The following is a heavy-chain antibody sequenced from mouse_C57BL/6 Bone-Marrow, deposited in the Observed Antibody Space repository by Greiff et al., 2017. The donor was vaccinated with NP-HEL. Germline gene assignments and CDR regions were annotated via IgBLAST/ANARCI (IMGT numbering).Heavy chain of an antibody. CDR2: IYPRDGST. D-gene: IGHD3-2*02. Sequence: VQLQQSGPELVKPGASVKLSCKASGYTFTSYDINWVKQRPGQGLEWIGWIYPRDGSTKYNEKFKGKATLTVDTSSSTAYMELHSLTSEDSAVYCCASGCQETAQARFAYWGQGTLVTVSA. J-gene: IGHJ3*01. CDR3: ASGCQETAQARFAY. V-gene: IGHV1-85*01. CDR1: GYTFTSYD.